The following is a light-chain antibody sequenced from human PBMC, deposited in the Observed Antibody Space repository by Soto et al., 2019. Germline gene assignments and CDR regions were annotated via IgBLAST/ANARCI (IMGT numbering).Light chain of an antibody. V-gene: IGKV1-39*01. CDR2: AAS. CDR3: QQSCNSPMYT. Sequence: DIQLTQSPSSLSASVGDRVTITCRASQSIAFYVNWFQQKPGRAPRLLIYAASSLQSGVPSRFSGSGSVTDFTLNINSLQPEESATYFCQQSCNSPMYTFGQGTK. CDR1: QSIAFY. J-gene: IGKJ2*01.